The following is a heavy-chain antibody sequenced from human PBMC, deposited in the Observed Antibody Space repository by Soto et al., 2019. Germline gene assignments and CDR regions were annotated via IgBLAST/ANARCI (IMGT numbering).Heavy chain of an antibody. CDR1: GFTFSSYA. CDR3: ARDAGEWLRSRYGMDV. J-gene: IGHJ6*02. D-gene: IGHD3-3*01. Sequence: GGSLRLSCAASGFTFSSYAMHWVRQAPGKGLEWVAVISYDGSNKYYADSVKGRFTISRDNSKNTLYLQMNSLRAEDTAVYYCARDAGEWLRSRYGMDVWGQGTTVTVSS. CDR2: ISYDGSNK. V-gene: IGHV3-30-3*01.